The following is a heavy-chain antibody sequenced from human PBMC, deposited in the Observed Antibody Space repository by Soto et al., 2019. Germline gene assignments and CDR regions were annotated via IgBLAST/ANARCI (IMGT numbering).Heavy chain of an antibody. CDR3: AKDSYYDILTGYYT. CDR1: GFTFSSYA. J-gene: IGHJ4*02. V-gene: IGHV3-23*01. D-gene: IGHD3-9*01. CDR2: ISGSGGST. Sequence: EVQLLESGGGSVQPGGSLRLSCAASGFTFSSYAMSWVRQAPGKGLEWVSAISGSGGSTYYADSVKGRFTISRDNSKNTLYLQMNSLRAEDTAVYYCAKDSYYDILTGYYTWGQGTLVTVSS.